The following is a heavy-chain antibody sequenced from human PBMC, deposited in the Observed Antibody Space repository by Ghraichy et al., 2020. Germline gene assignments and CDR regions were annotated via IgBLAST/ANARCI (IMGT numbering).Heavy chain of an antibody. D-gene: IGHD3-10*01. J-gene: IGHJ4*02. Sequence: GGSLRLSCAASGFTFDDYTMHWVRQAPGKGLEWVSLISWDGGSTYYADSVKGRFTISRDNSKNSLYLQMNSLRTEDTALYYCAKDIRSRKRLYGSGSYLGYWGQGTLVTVSS. CDR1: GFTFDDYT. CDR3: AKDIRSRKRLYGSGSYLGY. CDR2: ISWDGGST. V-gene: IGHV3-43*01.